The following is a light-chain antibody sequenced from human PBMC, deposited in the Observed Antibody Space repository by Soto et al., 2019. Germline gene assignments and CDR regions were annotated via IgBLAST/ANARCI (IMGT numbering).Light chain of an antibody. CDR2: DAS. CDR1: QDISNY. Sequence: DIQMTQSPSSLSASVGDRVTITCQASQDISNYLNWYQQKPGKAPKLLIYDASNLETGVPSRFSGSWSGTDFTFTISSLQPEDIATYYCQQYDNRPPTFGPGTKVDIK. V-gene: IGKV1-33*01. CDR3: QQYDNRPPT. J-gene: IGKJ3*01.